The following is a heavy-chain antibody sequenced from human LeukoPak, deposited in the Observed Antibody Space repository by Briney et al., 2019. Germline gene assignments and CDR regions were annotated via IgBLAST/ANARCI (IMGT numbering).Heavy chain of an antibody. CDR2: VKPDGNEK. CDR3: ARGDLDY. J-gene: IGHJ4*01. Sequence: GGSLRLSCAASGFTFSSYWMTWARQAPGRGLEWVATVKPDGNEKFYVDSVKSRFAISRDNARNSVYLEMNSLRVEDTAVYLCARGDLDYWGQGTLVTVSS. CDR1: GFTFSSYW. V-gene: IGHV3-7*01.